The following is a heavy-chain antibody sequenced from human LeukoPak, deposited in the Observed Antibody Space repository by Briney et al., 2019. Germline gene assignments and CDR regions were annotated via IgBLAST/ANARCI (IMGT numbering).Heavy chain of an antibody. Sequence: PSETLSLTCTVSGGSISSSSYYWGWIRQPPGKGLEWIGSIYYSGSTYYNPSLKSRVTISVDTSKNQFSLKLSSVTAADTAVYYCARQDSSGWDWGQGTLVTVSS. CDR2: IYYSGST. CDR3: ARQDSSGWD. V-gene: IGHV4-39*01. CDR1: GGSISSSSYY. D-gene: IGHD6-19*01. J-gene: IGHJ4*02.